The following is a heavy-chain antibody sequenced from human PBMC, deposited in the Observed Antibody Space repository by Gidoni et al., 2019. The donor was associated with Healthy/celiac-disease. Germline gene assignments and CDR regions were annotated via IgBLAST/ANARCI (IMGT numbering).Heavy chain of an antibody. D-gene: IGHD3-3*02. CDR3: AHTVSTKTYFFDY. Sequence: EVLLLESGGGFVQPGGSLRLSCAASGFSFSSYAMSWVRQVPGKGLGWVSAIRGSGGSTYYADYVKGRLTISRDNSKNTLYLQMNSLRAEDTAVYYCAHTVSTKTYFFDYWGQGTLVTVSS. V-gene: IGHV3-23*01. J-gene: IGHJ4*02. CDR2: IRGSGGST. CDR1: GFSFSSYA.